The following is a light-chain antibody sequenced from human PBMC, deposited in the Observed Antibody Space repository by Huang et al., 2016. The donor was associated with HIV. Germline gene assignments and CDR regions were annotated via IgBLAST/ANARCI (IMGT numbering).Light chain of an antibody. CDR3: QQYSNWPRT. CDR1: QSVGNT. V-gene: IGKV3-15*01. Sequence: EIVMTQSPATLSVSPGDRVTLSCRASQSVGNTLAWYPQRPGQAPRLLIDGASARAAGVPVRFSGSGSGTDFTLTITGLQLEDLGVYFCQQYSNWPRTFGQGTKV. J-gene: IGKJ1*01. CDR2: GAS.